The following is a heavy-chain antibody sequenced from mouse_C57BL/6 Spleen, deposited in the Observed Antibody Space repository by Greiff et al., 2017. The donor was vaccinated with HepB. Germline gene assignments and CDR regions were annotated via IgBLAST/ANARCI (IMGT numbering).Heavy chain of an antibody. CDR1: GFNIKDYY. CDR2: IDPEDGET. J-gene: IGHJ3*01. V-gene: IGHV14-2*01. Sequence: EVKLMESGAELVKPGASVKLSCTASGFNIKDYYMHWVKQRTEQGLEWIGRIDPEDGETKYAPKFQGKATITADTSSNTAYLQLSSLTSEDTAVYYCARSAQATFAWFAYWGQGTLVTVSA. D-gene: IGHD3-2*02. CDR3: ARSAQATFAWFAY.